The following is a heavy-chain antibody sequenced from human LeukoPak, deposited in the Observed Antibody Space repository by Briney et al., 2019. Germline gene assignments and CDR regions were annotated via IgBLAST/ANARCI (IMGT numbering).Heavy chain of an antibody. J-gene: IGHJ6*02. Sequence: GGSLRLSCAASGFTSSIHGMKSVRQTPGKGLEWVSYIINSGGTIYYADSVQGRFTISKDNAKNSLYLQMNSLRDEDTAVYYCARVGRGLYSMDVWGQGTTVTVSS. D-gene: IGHD3-10*01. CDR2: IINSGGTI. CDR1: GFTSSIHG. CDR3: ARVGRGLYSMDV. V-gene: IGHV3-48*02.